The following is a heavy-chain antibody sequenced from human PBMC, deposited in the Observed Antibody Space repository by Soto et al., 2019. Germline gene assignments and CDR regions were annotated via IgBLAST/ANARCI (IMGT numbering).Heavy chain of an antibody. CDR2: ISSSSSYI. CDR1: GFTFSSYS. V-gene: IGHV3-21*01. CDR3: AREKYNWNYQRSGFDP. D-gene: IGHD1-7*01. J-gene: IGHJ5*02. Sequence: GGSLRLSCAASGFTFSSYSMNWVRQAPGKGLEWVSSISSSSSYIYYADSVKGRFTISRDNAKNSLYLQMNSLRAEDTAVYYCAREKYNWNYQRSGFDPWGQGTLVTVSS.